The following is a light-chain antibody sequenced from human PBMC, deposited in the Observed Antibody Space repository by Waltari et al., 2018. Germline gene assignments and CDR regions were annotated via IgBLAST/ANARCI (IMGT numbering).Light chain of an antibody. CDR1: ESISSN. J-gene: IGKJ4*01. V-gene: IGKV3-15*01. CDR2: LAS. CDR3: QQYDNWPPLT. Sequence: EIVMTQSPATLSVSPGERATLSCRASESISSNLAWYQQKPGQPPRLLIYLASTRATGIPARFSGSGSGTEFTLTISSLQSEDFAVYYCQQYDNWPPLTFGGGTKVEIK.